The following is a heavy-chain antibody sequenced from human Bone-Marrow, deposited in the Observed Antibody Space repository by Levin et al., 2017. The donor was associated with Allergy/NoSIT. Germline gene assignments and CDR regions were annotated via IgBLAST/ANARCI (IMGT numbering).Heavy chain of an antibody. J-gene: IGHJ5*02. V-gene: IGHV4-4*07. D-gene: IGHD2-15*01. CDR2: IDMTGNT. Sequence: SETLSLTCTVSAGSISNHYWSWIRQSDGKGLEWIGRIDMTGNTNYNPSLRSRVTMSVDTSKNQFSLKLSSVTAADTAVYYCVKGYSKSGIDPWGQGTLVTVSS. CDR1: AGSISNHY. CDR3: VKGYSKSGIDP.